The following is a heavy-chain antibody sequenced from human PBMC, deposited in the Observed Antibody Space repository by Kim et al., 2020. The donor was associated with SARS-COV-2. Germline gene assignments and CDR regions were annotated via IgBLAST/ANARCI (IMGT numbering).Heavy chain of an antibody. CDR1: GFTFSNYW. J-gene: IGHJ1*01. Sequence: GGSLRLSCAASGFTFSNYWLHWVRQTPGKGPVWVSRIDSGGTITAYAASVKGRFSISRDNAKNTLYLKMNSLRAEDTAVYYCARGPKYDSRGTFQHGGQRTLLTVSS. CDR3: ARGPKYDSRGTFQH. V-gene: IGHV3-74*01. CDR2: IDSGGTIT. D-gene: IGHD3-22*01.